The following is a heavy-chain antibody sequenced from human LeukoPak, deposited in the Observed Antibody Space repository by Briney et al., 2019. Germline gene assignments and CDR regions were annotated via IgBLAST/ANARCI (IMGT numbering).Heavy chain of an antibody. V-gene: IGHV4-39*07. CDR3: ARRGTMIRGVM. J-gene: IGHJ4*02. CDR1: GGSISSSSYY. D-gene: IGHD3-10*01. CDR2: IYYSGST. Sequence: SETLSLTCTVSGGSISSSSYYWGWIRQPPGKGLEWIGSIYYSGSTYYNPSLKSRVTISADKSISTAYLQWSSLKASDTAIYYCARRGTMIRGVMWGQGTLVTVSS.